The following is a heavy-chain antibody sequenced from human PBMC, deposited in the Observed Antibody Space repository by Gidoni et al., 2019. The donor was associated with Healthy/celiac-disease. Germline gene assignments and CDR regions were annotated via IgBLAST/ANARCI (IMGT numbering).Heavy chain of an antibody. CDR2: TYYRYKGYN. D-gene: IGHD1-26*01. CDR1: GHSVSSNSAA. Sequence: QVQLQQLGPGLVQPSHTLSLTCPISGHSVSSNSAACDWIRQSQSRGLEWPGRTYYRYKGYNDYEVYVKNRRTTNPDKSENQFSLQLNSGTTEDTAVDYCGRVKVGARGLYYFDYWGQGTLVTVSS. V-gene: IGHV6-1*01. J-gene: IGHJ4*02. CDR3: GRVKVGARGLYYFDY.